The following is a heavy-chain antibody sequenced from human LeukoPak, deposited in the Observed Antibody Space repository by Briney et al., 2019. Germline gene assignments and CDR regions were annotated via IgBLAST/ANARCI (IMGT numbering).Heavy chain of an antibody. Sequence: GGSLRLSCAASGFTFSSYAMSWVRQAPGKGLEWVSAISGSGGSTYYADSVKGRFTISRDNSKNTLYLQMNSLRAEDTAVYYCARDQQQLVRLYYFDYWGQGTLVTVSS. J-gene: IGHJ4*02. CDR3: ARDQQQLVRLYYFDY. CDR2: ISGSGGST. CDR1: GFTFSSYA. V-gene: IGHV3-23*01. D-gene: IGHD6-13*01.